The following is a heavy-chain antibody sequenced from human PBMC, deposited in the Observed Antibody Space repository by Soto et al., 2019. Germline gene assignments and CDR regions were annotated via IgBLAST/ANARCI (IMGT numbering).Heavy chain of an antibody. V-gene: IGHV3-23*01. CDR2: LSGSGGGT. D-gene: IGHD3-10*01. CDR3: ARAGDYGSGSYWAAMDV. Sequence: QPGGSLRLSCAASGFTFSSYAMDWVRQAPGKGPAWVPGLSGSGGGTYYAGSVRGRFTISRDNSKTTLYLQMRSLGAEDTAGYYCARAGDYGSGSYWAAMDVWGQGTTVTVSS. J-gene: IGHJ6*02. CDR1: GFTFSSYA.